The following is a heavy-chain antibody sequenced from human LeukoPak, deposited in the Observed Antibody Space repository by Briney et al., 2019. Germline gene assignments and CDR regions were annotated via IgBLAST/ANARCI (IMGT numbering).Heavy chain of an antibody. J-gene: IGHJ4*02. Sequence: SETLSLTCTVSGGSISSYYWSWIRQPAGKGLEWIGYIYYSGSTNYNPSLKSRVTISVDTSKNQFSLKLSSVTAADTAVYYCARRWYDSSGYYLDYWGQGTLVTVSS. CDR2: IYYSGST. CDR3: ARRWYDSSGYYLDY. V-gene: IGHV4-59*08. D-gene: IGHD3-22*01. CDR1: GGSISSYY.